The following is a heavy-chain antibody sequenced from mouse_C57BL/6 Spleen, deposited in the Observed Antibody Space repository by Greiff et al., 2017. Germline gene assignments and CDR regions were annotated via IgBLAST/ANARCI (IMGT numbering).Heavy chain of an antibody. Sequence: QVQLQQSGAELVRPGTSVKMSCKASGYTFTNYWIGWAKQRPGHGLAWIGDIYPGGGYTNYNEKFKGKATLTADKSSSTAYMQFSSLTSEDSAIYYCARTAYYGSTGWYFDVWGTGTTVTVSS. D-gene: IGHD1-1*01. CDR3: ARTAYYGSTGWYFDV. CDR2: IYPGGGYT. V-gene: IGHV1-63*01. CDR1: GYTFTNYW. J-gene: IGHJ1*03.